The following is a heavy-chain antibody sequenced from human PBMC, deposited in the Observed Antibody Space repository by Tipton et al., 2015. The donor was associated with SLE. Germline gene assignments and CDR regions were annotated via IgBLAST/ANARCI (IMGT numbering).Heavy chain of an antibody. CDR3: ATRWNTKHDPGIAVAGKRDWFDP. V-gene: IGHV4-39*07. D-gene: IGHD6-19*01. J-gene: IGHJ5*02. CDR2: INHSGTT. CDR1: GGSITSSSHY. Sequence: LRLSCTVSGGSITSSSHYWGWIRQPPGKGLEWIGEINHSGTTNYNPSLKSRVTISVDTSKNQFSLKLSPVTAADTAVYYCATRWNTKHDPGIAVAGKRDWFDPWGQGTLVTVSS.